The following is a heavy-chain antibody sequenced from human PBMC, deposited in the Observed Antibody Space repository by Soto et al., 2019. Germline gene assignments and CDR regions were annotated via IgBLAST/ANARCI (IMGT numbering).Heavy chain of an antibody. CDR2: IITSFGTP. V-gene: IGHV1-69*01. Sequence: QVQLVQSGDEVKKPGSSVKVSCKASGGSFSSYAFSWVRQAPGQGLEWMGGIITSFGTPNYAQRFQGRVTISADESTTTVYMDLRRLRSEDTAVYYCARGSSSTVGPTGWFDPWGQGTLVTVSS. J-gene: IGHJ5*02. D-gene: IGHD1-26*01. CDR1: GGSFSSYA. CDR3: ARGSSSTVGPTGWFDP.